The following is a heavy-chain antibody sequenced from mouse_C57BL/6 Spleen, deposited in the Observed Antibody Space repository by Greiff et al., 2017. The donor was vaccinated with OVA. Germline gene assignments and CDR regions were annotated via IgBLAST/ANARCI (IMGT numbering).Heavy chain of an antibody. CDR2: ISSGSSTI. Sequence: DVQLQESGGGLVKPGGSLKLSCAASGFTFSDYGMHWVRQAPEKGLEWVAYISSGSSTIYYADTVKGRFTISRDNAKNTLFLQMTSLRSEDTAMYYCARASNYVFDYWGQGTTLTVSS. D-gene: IGHD2-5*01. CDR1: GFTFSDYG. CDR3: ARASNYVFDY. V-gene: IGHV5-17*01. J-gene: IGHJ2*01.